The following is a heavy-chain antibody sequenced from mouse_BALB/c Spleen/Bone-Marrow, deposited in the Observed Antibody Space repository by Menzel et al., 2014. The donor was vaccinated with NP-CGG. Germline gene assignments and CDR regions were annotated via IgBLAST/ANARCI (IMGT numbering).Heavy chain of an antibody. Sequence: VQLVESGPGLVAPSQSLSITWTASGFSLTGYGVNWVRQPPGKGLEWLGMIWGDGSTDYNSALKSRLSISKDNSKSQVFLKMNSLQTDDTARYYCARREYGNYLAYWGQGTLVTVSA. V-gene: IGHV2-6-7*01. CDR1: GFSLTGYG. J-gene: IGHJ3*01. D-gene: IGHD2-10*02. CDR3: ARREYGNYLAY. CDR2: IWGDGST.